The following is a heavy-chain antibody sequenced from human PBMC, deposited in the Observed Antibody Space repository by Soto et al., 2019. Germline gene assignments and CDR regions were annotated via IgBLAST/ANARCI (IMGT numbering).Heavy chain of an antibody. Sequence: SETLSLTCTVSGGSISSGDYYWSWIRQPPGKGLEWIGYIYYSGSTYYNPSLKSRVTISVDTSKNQFSLKLSSVTAADTAVYYCARVRGYSGYDVDYWGEGTLVTVSS. D-gene: IGHD5-12*01. V-gene: IGHV4-30-4*01. CDR2: IYYSGST. CDR3: ARVRGYSGYDVDY. CDR1: GGSISSGDYY. J-gene: IGHJ4*02.